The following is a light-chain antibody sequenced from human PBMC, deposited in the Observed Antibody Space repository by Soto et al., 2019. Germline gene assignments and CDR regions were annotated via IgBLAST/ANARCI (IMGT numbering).Light chain of an antibody. CDR3: LLSYSGARPVV. J-gene: IGLJ2*01. CDR2: DTS. CDR1: TGAVTSGHY. V-gene: IGLV7-46*01. Sequence: QAVVTQEPSLTVSPGGTVTLTCGSSTGAVTSGHYPYWFQQKPGQAPRTLIYDTSNKHSWTPARFSGSLLGDKAALTLSGAQPEDDAEYYCLLSYSGARPVVFGGGTKVTVL.